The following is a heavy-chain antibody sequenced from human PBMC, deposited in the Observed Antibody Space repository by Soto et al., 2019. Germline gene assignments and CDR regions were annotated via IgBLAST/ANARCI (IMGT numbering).Heavy chain of an antibody. V-gene: IGHV4-59*01. J-gene: IGHJ4*02. Sequence: SETLSLTCTVSGGSISSYYWSWIRQPPGKGLEWIGYIYYSGSTNYNPSLKSRVTISVETSKNQFSLKLSSVTAADTAVHYCARGGDYFDYWGQGTLVTVSS. CDR2: IYYSGST. CDR3: ARGGDYFDY. CDR1: GGSISSYY.